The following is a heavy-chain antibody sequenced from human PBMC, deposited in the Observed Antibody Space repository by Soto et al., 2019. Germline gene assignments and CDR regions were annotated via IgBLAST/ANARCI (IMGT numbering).Heavy chain of an antibody. CDR3: SRGTSVPASGDY. Sequence: QVQLVQSGAEVKKPGASVKVSCKASGYTFTNYGINWVRQAPGQGLEWLGWVSAYNGERRYAQRVQARVIMTTDTSTTTAYMELRSLRSDDTAVYYCSRGTSVPASGDYWCQGTLVTVSS. CDR1: GYTFTNYG. V-gene: IGHV1-18*01. D-gene: IGHD2-2*01. J-gene: IGHJ4*01. CDR2: VSAYNGER.